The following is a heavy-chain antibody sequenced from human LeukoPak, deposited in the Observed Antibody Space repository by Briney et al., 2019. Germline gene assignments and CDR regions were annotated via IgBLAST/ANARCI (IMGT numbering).Heavy chain of an antibody. CDR1: GFTFSDYY. D-gene: IGHD4-17*01. CDR3: ASGEPITVTTRLGFDY. V-gene: IGHV3-11*04. Sequence: PGGSLRLSCAASGFTFSDYYMSWIRRAPGKGLEWVSYISRSGSTIYYADSVKGRFTISRDNAKNSLYLQMNSLRAEDTAVYYCASGEPITVTTRLGFDYWGQGTLVTVSS. J-gene: IGHJ4*02. CDR2: ISRSGSTI.